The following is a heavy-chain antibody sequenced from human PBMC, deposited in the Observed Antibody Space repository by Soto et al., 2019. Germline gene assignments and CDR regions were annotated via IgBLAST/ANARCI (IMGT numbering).Heavy chain of an antibody. D-gene: IGHD4-17*01. V-gene: IGHV3-33*01. CDR1: GFTFSSYG. CDR2: IWYDGTNK. CDR3: ARGPMTTVTTWGDWYFDL. J-gene: IGHJ2*01. Sequence: QVQLVESGGGVVQPGRSLRLSCATSGFTFSSYGVHRVRQGPVKGLEWVAVIWYDGTNKYYPDSVNGRFTISRDDSKNTLYLQMNSLRAEDTAVYYCARGPMTTVTTWGDWYFDLWGRGTLVTVSS.